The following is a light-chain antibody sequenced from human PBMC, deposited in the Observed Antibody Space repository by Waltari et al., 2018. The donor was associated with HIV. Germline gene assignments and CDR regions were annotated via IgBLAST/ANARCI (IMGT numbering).Light chain of an antibody. J-gene: IGKJ2*01. Sequence: VMTQSPATLSVSPGERVTLSCRASQTVSTKLAWYQQKPGQAPRLLIYGASTRAPGPPARFSGSGSGTEFTLTISNLQSEDSVVYYCQQYNNWPPNTFGQGTKLGSN. CDR1: QTVSTK. CDR3: QQYNNWPPNT. V-gene: IGKV3-15*01. CDR2: GAS.